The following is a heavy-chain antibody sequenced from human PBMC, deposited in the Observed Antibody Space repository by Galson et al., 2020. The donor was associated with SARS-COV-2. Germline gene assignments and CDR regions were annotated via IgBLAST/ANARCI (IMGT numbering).Heavy chain of an antibody. D-gene: IGHD2-21*01. CDR2: IKEDGSDK. CDR3: ARVGHIEIYGVSYFDF. V-gene: IGHV3-7*05. Sequence: GGSLRLSCVGSGFTFSNFWMSWVRQTPGKGLEWVANIKEDGSDKKFLDSVKGRFTVSRDNAQKSLYLQMNNLRAEDTAVYYCARVGHIEIYGVSYFDFWGQGTMITVSS. CDR1: GFTFSNFW. J-gene: IGHJ4*02.